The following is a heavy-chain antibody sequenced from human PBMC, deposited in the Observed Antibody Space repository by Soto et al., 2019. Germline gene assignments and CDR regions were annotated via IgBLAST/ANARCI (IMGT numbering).Heavy chain of an antibody. D-gene: IGHD6-6*01. J-gene: IGHJ4*02. CDR2: ISGSVGST. V-gene: IGHV3-23*01. CDR3: AKDRTIASRNFDS. Sequence: PGGSLRLSCTAPGFTFSDHGMHWVRQAPGKGLEWVSSISGSVGSTFYADSVKGRFTISRDNSMNTLYLQMNSLRAEDTAVYYCAKDRTIASRNFDSWGQGALVTVSS. CDR1: GFTFSDHG.